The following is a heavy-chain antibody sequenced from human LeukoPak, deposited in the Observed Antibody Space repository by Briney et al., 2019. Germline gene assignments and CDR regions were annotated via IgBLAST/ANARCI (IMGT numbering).Heavy chain of an antibody. CDR3: ARDGPPMVRGVITAFDI. CDR1: RYTFTSYG. V-gene: IGHV1-18*04. J-gene: IGHJ3*02. CDR2: ISAYNGNT. D-gene: IGHD3-10*01. Sequence: ASVKVSCKASRYTFTSYGISWVRQAPGQGLEWMGWISAYNGNTNYAQKLQGRVTMTTDTSTSTAYMELRSLRSDDTAVYYCARDGPPMVRGVITAFDIWGQGTMVTVSS.